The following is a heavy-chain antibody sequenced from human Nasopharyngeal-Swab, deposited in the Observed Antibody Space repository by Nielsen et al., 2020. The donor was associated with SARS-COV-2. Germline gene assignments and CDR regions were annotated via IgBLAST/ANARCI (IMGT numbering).Heavy chain of an antibody. CDR1: GFTFSSYA. V-gene: IGHV3-23*01. Sequence: GESLKISCAASGFTFSSYAMSWVRQAPGKGLEWVSVISGDSDSTYYTDSVRGRFTISRDNSKNTLNLQMNNLRAEDTAIYYCAKDRDSGDDSEEYYHYYGMDVWGQGVPVTVSS. D-gene: IGHD5-12*01. CDR3: AKDRDSGDDSEEYYHYYGMDV. J-gene: IGHJ6*02. CDR2: ISGDSDST.